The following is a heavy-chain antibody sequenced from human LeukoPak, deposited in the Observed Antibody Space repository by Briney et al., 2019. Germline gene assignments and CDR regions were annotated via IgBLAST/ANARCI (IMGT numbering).Heavy chain of an antibody. CDR3: ARTEPMSSSWPGI. Sequence: PGGSLRLSCAASGFTFSSYSMNWVRQAPGKGLEWVSYISSSSSTIYYADSVKGRFTISRDNAKNSLYLQMNSLRAEDTAVYYCARTEPMSSSWPGIWGQGTLVTVSS. J-gene: IGHJ4*02. CDR1: GFTFSSYS. V-gene: IGHV3-48*01. D-gene: IGHD6-13*01. CDR2: ISSSSSTI.